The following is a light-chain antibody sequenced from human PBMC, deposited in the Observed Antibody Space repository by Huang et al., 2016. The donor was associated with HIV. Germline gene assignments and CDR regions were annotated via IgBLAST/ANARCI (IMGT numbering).Light chain of an antibody. V-gene: IGKV3-11*01. J-gene: IGKJ2*01. CDR2: GAS. Sequence: EIVLTQSPVTLSLSPGERAALSCTASQSVSSDLDWFQQKAGQAARFIIYGASNRATGIPARFSGSRSGTDCTLTISILGPEDFAVYYGQQRGDWPRTFGQGTKLEIK. CDR1: QSVSSD. CDR3: QQRGDWPRT.